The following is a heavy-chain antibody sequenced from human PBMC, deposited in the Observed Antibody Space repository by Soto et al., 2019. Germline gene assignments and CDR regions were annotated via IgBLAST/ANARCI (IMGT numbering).Heavy chain of an antibody. J-gene: IGHJ6*02. CDR2: INHSGST. D-gene: IGHD1-26*01. CDR1: GGSFSGYY. V-gene: IGHV4-34*01. CDR3: ARGHYIVGATAPINYYHYYYGMDV. Sequence: PSETLSLTCAVYGGSFSGYYWSWIRQPPGKGLEWIGEINHSGSTNYNPSLKSRVTISVDTSKNQFSLKLSSVTAADTAVYYCARGHYIVGATAPINYYHYYYGMDVWGQGTTVTVSS.